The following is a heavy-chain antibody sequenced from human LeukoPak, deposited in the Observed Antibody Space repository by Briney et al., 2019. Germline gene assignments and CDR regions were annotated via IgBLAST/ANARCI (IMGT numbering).Heavy chain of an antibody. CDR3: ARGLRQLAYYYYYYYMDV. CDR2: INPNSGGT. Sequence: ASVKVSCKASGYTFTGYYMHWVRQAPGQGLEWMGWINPNSGGTNYAQKFQGRVTMTRDTSISTAYMELSRLRSDDTAVYYCARGLRQLAYYYYYYYMDVWGKGTTVTVSS. CDR1: GYTFTGYY. J-gene: IGHJ6*03. D-gene: IGHD6-6*01. V-gene: IGHV1-2*02.